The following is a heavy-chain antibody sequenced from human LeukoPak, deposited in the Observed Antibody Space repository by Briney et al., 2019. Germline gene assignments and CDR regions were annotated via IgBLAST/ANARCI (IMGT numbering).Heavy chain of an antibody. D-gene: IGHD2/OR15-2a*01. CDR2: INQDGTEK. V-gene: IGHV3-7*04. CDR1: GYSFTSNW. J-gene: IGHJ4*02. CDR3: ARNMGDY. Sequence: GESLKISCKGSGYSFTSNWIGWVRQMPGKGLEWVANINQDGTEKNYVDSVKGRLTISRDNAKNSLYLQMNSLRAEDTAVYYCARNMGDYWGQGTLVSVSS.